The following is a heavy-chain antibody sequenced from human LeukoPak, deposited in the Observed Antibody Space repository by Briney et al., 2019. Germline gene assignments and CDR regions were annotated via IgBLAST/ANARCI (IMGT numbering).Heavy chain of an antibody. CDR1: GYSFTSYW. D-gene: IGHD2-21*01. Sequence: PGESLKISCKGSGYSFTSYWIGWVRQMPGKGLEWMGIIYPGDSDTRYSPSFQGQVTISADKSITTAYLQWTSLKASDTGMYYCARQPSGGDGKRHFDYWGQGTLVTVSS. J-gene: IGHJ4*02. V-gene: IGHV5-51*01. CDR2: IYPGDSDT. CDR3: ARQPSGGDGKRHFDY.